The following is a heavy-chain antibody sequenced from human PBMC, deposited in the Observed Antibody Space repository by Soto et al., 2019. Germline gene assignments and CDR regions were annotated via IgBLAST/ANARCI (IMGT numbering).Heavy chain of an antibody. CDR3: AKDQYDILTGYLGPYYYYGMDV. Sequence: ASVKVSCKASGYTFTNYYVHWVRQAPGQGPEWMGVINPSGGSTRDAQRFQGRLTMTRDTSTSTVHMELNSLRAEDTAVYYCAKDQYDILTGYLGPYYYYGMDVWGQGTTVTV. J-gene: IGHJ6*02. D-gene: IGHD3-9*01. V-gene: IGHV1-46*01. CDR2: INPSGGST. CDR1: GYTFTNYY.